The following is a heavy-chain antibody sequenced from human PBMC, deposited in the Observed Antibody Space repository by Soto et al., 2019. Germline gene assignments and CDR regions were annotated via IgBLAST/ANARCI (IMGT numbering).Heavy chain of an antibody. CDR3: ARWEMTTVTINNWFDP. V-gene: IGHV4-34*01. Sequence: PSETLSLTCAVYGGSFSGYYWSWIRQPPGKGLEWIGEINHSGSTNYNPSLKSRVTISVDTSKNQFSLKLSSVTAADTAVYYCARWEMTTVTINNWFDPWGQGTLVTVSS. D-gene: IGHD4-4*01. CDR2: INHSGST. J-gene: IGHJ5*02. CDR1: GGSFSGYY.